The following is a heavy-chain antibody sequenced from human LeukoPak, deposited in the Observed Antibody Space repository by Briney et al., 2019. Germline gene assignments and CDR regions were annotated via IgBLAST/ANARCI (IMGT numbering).Heavy chain of an antibody. D-gene: IGHD3-22*01. CDR2: MYLSGTT. CDR1: GDSINSLDL. J-gene: IGHJ4*02. Sequence: SETLSLTCTVSGDSINSLDLWSWVRPPPGKGLEWIGEMYLSGTTHSNPSVKSRVTISIDKSKNQFFLNLSSVTAADTAVYYCAGLVGRYSSGLYYYYFDYWGQGTLITVSS. V-gene: IGHV4-4*02. CDR3: AGLVGRYSSGLYYYYFDY.